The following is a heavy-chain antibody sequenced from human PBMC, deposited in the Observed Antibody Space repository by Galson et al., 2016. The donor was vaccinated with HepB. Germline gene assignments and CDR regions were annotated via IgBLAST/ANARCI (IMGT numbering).Heavy chain of an antibody. V-gene: IGHV4-59*01. CDR3: ARSALDYDISAGYYRPLAMDV. D-gene: IGHD3-9*01. CDR1: GGSMSTYY. CDR2: IYYSGST. Sequence: ETLSLTCTVSGGSMSTYYWSWIRQPPGKGLGWIGYIYYSGSTNCNPSLKSRVTISVDTSKNQFSLKLSSATAADTAVYFCARSALDYDISAGYYRPLAMDVWGQGTTVTVS. J-gene: IGHJ6*02.